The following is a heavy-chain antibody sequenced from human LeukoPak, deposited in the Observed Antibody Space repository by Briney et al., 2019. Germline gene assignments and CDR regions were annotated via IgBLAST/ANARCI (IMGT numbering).Heavy chain of an antibody. CDR1: GYTFTSYG. V-gene: IGHV1-18*04. D-gene: IGHD4-17*01. J-gene: IGHJ4*02. CDR3: AREENDGDYVAY. CDR2: ISAYNGNT. Sequence: ASVKVSCKASGYTFTSYGIGWVRQAPGQGLEWMGWISAYNGNTNYAQKLQGRVTMTTDTSTSTAYMELRSLRSDDTAVYYCAREENDGDYVAYWGQGTLVTVSS.